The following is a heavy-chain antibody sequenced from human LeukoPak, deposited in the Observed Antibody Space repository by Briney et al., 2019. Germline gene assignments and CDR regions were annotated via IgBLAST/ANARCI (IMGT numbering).Heavy chain of an antibody. D-gene: IGHD6-13*01. CDR2: INPNSGGT. Sequence: AAVTVSFKSSGYTFTGYYMHWVRQAPGQGLEWVGGINPNSGGTNYAQKFQGRVTMTRDTSISTAYMELSRLRSDDTAVYYCARLIAAAGRVRDYWGQGTLVTVSS. CDR1: GYTFTGYY. CDR3: ARLIAAAGRVRDY. V-gene: IGHV1-2*02. J-gene: IGHJ4*02.